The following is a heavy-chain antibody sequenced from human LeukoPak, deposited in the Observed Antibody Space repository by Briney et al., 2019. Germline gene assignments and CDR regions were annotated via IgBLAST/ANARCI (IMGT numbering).Heavy chain of an antibody. V-gene: IGHV4-59*02. CDR3: ARDQGSSLGMDV. D-gene: IGHD6-13*01. J-gene: IGHJ6*02. Sequence: ASETLSLTCTVSGGSVTGYYWSWIRQPPGKGLEWIGYIHHSGNTKNNPSLESRVTMSVDTSNNRLSLRLSSVTAADTAVYYCARDQGSSLGMDVWGQGTTVTVSS. CDR1: GGSVTGYY. CDR2: IHHSGNT.